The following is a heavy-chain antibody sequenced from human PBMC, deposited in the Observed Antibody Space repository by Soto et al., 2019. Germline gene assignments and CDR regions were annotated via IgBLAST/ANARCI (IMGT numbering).Heavy chain of an antibody. J-gene: IGHJ4*02. V-gene: IGHV3-30-3*01. CDR3: TREGRYGSSWSMLDF. D-gene: IGHD6-13*01. CDR2: MSYDGTNK. Sequence: GGSLRLSCAASGFTFSSYAIHWVRQAPGKGLEWVAVMSYDGTNKYFADSVKGRFTISRDNSENTLYLQMNSLRGEDTAIYYCTREGRYGSSWSMLDFWGQGNMVTVSS. CDR1: GFTFSSYA.